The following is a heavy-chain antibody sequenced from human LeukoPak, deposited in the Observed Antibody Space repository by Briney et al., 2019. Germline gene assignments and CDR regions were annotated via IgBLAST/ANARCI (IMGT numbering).Heavy chain of an antibody. CDR2: IYTSGST. V-gene: IGHV4-4*07. D-gene: IGHD3-10*01. CDR3: ARGPNFRGYYYYMDV. J-gene: IGHJ6*03. CDR1: GGSISSYY. Sequence: PSETLSLTCTVSGGSISSYYWSWIRQPAGKGLEWIGRIYTSGSTNYNPSLKSRVTISVDTSKNQFSLKLSSVTAADTAVYYCARGPNFRGYYYYMDVWGKGTTVTVSS.